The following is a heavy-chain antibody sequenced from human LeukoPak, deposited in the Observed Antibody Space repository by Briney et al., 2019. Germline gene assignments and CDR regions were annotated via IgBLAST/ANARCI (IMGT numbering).Heavy chain of an antibody. D-gene: IGHD2-2*01. J-gene: IGHJ5*02. Sequence: ASVKVSCKASGYTFTSYAMHWVRQAPRQRLEWMGWINAGNGNTKYSQKFQGRVTITRDTSASTAYMELSSLRSEDTAVYYCARVPATRGDNWFDPWGQGTLVTVSS. V-gene: IGHV1-3*01. CDR2: INAGNGNT. CDR3: ARVPATRGDNWFDP. CDR1: GYTFTSYA.